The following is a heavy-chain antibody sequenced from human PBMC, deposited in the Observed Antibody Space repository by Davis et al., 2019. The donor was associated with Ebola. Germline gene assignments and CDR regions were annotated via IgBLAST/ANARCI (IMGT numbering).Heavy chain of an antibody. Sequence: HTGGSLRLSCAASGFTFSSYWMHWVRQAPGKGLVWVSRINSDGSSTSYADSVKGRFTISRDNSKNTLYLQMNSLRAEDTAVYYCAREDREIYDFWSGQGYYYYGMDVWGQGTTVTVSS. CDR3: AREDREIYDFWSGQGYYYYGMDV. J-gene: IGHJ6*02. CDR1: GFTFSSYW. V-gene: IGHV3-74*01. D-gene: IGHD3-3*01. CDR2: INSDGSST.